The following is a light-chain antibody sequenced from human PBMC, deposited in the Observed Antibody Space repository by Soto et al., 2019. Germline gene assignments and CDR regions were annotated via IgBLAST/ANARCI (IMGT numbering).Light chain of an antibody. V-gene: IGKV2D-29*02. CDR2: EVS. J-gene: IGKJ5*01. CDR1: QSLLHITGETF. Sequence: DVVMTQTPLSLSVTPVQPASISFKSSQSLLHITGETFLFWYLQKPGQSPQLLIYEVSTRVSGVPDRFSGSGSGTDFTLKISRVEAEDVGVYYCMKTIQLPINCGQGKRRAIK. CDR3: MKTIQLPIN.